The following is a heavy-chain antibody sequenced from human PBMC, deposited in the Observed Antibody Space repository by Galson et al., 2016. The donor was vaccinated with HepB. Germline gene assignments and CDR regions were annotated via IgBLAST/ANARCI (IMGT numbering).Heavy chain of an antibody. J-gene: IGHJ4*02. V-gene: IGHV3-30-3*01. CDR3: ARDRPGIFSIIVVVINYYFDH. CDR1: GFAFSSYA. Sequence: SLRLSCAASGFAFSSYAMHWVRQAPGKGLERVAVISYDGSNKYYADSVKGRFTISRDNSKNTLYLEMNSLRAEDTARYFCARDRPGIFSIIVVVINYYFDHWGQGALVTVSS. D-gene: IGHD3-22*01. CDR2: ISYDGSNK.